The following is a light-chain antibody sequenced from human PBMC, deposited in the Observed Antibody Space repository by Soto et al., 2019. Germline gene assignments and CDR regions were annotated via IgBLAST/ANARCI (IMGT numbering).Light chain of an antibody. CDR1: QSSSSW. J-gene: IGKJ1*01. Sequence: DIQMTHSPSPLPASVGDRVTITCRASQSSSSWLAWYQQKPGKAPKLLIYDASSLESGVPSRFSGSGSGTEFTLTISSLQPDDFATYYCQQYNSYSPTFGQGTKV. V-gene: IGKV1-5*01. CDR2: DAS. CDR3: QQYNSYSPT.